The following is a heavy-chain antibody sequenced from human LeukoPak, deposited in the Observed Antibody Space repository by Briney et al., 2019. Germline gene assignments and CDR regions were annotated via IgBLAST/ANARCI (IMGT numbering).Heavy chain of an antibody. Sequence: SETLSLTCTVSGYSISSGYYWGWIRQPPGKGLEWIGSIYHSGSTFYNPSLSSRVTMSVDTSKNQLSLKVISATAADTAVYYCARGVIAAGGNDFDYWGQGTLVTVSS. V-gene: IGHV4-38-2*02. CDR2: IYHSGST. D-gene: IGHD6-13*01. CDR1: GYSISSGYY. J-gene: IGHJ4*02. CDR3: ARGVIAAGGNDFDY.